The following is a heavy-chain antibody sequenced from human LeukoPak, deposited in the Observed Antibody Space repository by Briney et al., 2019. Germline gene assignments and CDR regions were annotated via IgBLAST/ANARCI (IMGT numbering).Heavy chain of an antibody. J-gene: IGHJ4*02. CDR3: AKVLDDYIWGSYRYFDY. V-gene: IGHV3-23*01. CDR2: ISGSGGST. Sequence: GGSLRLSCAASGFTFSSYAMSWVRQAPGKGLECVSAISGSGGSTYYADSVKGRFTISRDNSKNTLFLQMNSLRDEDTAVYYCAKVLDDYIWGSYRYFDYWGQGTLVTVSS. D-gene: IGHD3-16*02. CDR1: GFTFSSYA.